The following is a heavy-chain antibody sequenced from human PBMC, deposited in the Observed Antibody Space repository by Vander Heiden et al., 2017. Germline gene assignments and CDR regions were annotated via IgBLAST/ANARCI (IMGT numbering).Heavy chain of an antibody. CDR1: GYTFTNYD. CDR2: MSPDGGHT. J-gene: IGHJ4*02. Sequence: QIPLVQSGPEVTQPGASVKVSCKASGYTFTNYDINWVRQATGQGPEYMGWMSPDGGHTGYAPKFQGRGTRTRNTSISTAYMELDGLRPEETAGEYGARRMWCGEEGDDYWGQGTRGTVSS. V-gene: IGHV1-8*01. D-gene: IGHD3-10*01. CDR3: ARRMWCGEEGDDY.